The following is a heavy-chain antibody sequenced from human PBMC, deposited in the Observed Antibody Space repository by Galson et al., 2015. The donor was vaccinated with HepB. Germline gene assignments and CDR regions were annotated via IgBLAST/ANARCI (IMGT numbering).Heavy chain of an antibody. D-gene: IGHD5-24*01. V-gene: IGHV3-11*01. J-gene: IGHJ6*02. CDR2: ISNSGSTI. Sequence: SLRLSCAASGFIFSDYYMSWIRQAPGKGLEWVSYISNSGSTIYYADSVKGRFTISRDNAKNSLYLQMNSLRAEDTAVYYCARDGPRDGYNYASYYYYGMDVWGHGTTVTVSS. CDR1: GFIFSDYY. CDR3: ARDGPRDGYNYASYYYYGMDV.